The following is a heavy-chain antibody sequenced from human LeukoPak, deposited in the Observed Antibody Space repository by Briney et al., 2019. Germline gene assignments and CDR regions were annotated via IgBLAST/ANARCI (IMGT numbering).Heavy chain of an antibody. CDR3: ARVRGPTVRTMYSDY. CDR1: GFTFSSHG. V-gene: IGHV3-48*04. D-gene: IGHD2-21*01. Sequence: GWALRLSCAGSGFTFSSHGMIWLRQTPGKGLEWLSYISPGCTTINSQDSVKDRFITSRDNGKSSLFLQTNSLRAEDTAVYYCARVRGPTVRTMYSDYWGQGTLVTVSS. J-gene: IGHJ4*02. CDR2: ISPGCTTI.